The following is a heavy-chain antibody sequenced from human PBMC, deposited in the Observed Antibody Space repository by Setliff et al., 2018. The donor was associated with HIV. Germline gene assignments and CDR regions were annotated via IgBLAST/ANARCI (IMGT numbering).Heavy chain of an antibody. V-gene: IGHV4-38-2*01. J-gene: IGHJ4*02. CDR2: FHQNGIP. D-gene: IGHD2-15*01. Sequence: SETLSLTCSVSGYSISSGFYWGWIRQLPGGGLEWIGSFHQNGIPYYSPSLKSRVSISVDVSKNQSSLRLSSVTAADTAVYYCGLAMGGHCSDGRCYCFDLWGQGALVTVSS. CDR1: GYSISSGFY. CDR3: GLAMGGHCSDGRCYCFDL.